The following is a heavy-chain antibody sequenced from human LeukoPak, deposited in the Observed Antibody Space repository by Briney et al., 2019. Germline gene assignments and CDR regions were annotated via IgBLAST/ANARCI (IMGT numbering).Heavy chain of an antibody. CDR2: ISAYNGNT. D-gene: IGHD2-15*01. CDR3: ARDTCSGGSCYSANNWFDP. CDR1: GYTFTSYG. V-gene: IGHV1-18*01. Sequence: ASVKVSCKASGYTFTSYGISWVRQAPGQGLEWMGWISAYNGNTNYAQKLQGRVTMTTDTSTSTAYMELRSLRSDDTAVYYCARDTCSGGSCYSANNWFDPWGQGTLVTVSS. J-gene: IGHJ5*02.